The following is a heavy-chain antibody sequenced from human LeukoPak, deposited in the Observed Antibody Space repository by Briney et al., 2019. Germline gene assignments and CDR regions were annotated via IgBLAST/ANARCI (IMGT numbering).Heavy chain of an antibody. D-gene: IGHD3-22*01. CDR3: AKSDYYDSIGHPSSFDY. V-gene: IGHV3-23*01. CDR1: GLTFRYSA. Sequence: PGGSLRFSCAAPGLTFRYSATSWVPKGPEKGLDWVSAISAVSGDTYYADSAKARFTIYRDNSKDPLSRKMDSLRAGYRAIYYCAKSDYYDSIGHPSSFDYWGQGTLGTVSS. J-gene: IGHJ4*02. CDR2: ISAVSGDT.